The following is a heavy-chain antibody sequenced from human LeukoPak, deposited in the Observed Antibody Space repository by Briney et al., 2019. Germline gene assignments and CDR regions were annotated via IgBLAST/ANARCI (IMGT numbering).Heavy chain of an antibody. CDR1: GGSISSGGYS. CDR2: IYHSGST. Sequence: SRTLSLTCAVSGGSISSGGYSWSWIRQPPGKGLEWIGYIYHSGSTYYNPSLKSRVTISVDRSKNQFSLKLSSVTAADTAVYYCARDSGNYYDSSGYPEIWGQGTLVTVSS. CDR3: ARDSGNYYDSSGYPEI. D-gene: IGHD3-22*01. J-gene: IGHJ4*02. V-gene: IGHV4-30-2*01.